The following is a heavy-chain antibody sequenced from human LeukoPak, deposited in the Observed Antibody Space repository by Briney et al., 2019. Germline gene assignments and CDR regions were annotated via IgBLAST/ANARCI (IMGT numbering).Heavy chain of an antibody. V-gene: IGHV3-23*01. Sequence: GGSLRLSCAASGFTFSSYAMSWVRQAPGKGLEWVSAISGSGGSTYYADSVKGRFTISRDNSKNTLYLQMNSLRAEDTAVYYCASSPAYSSSWYAIDKWGQGTLVTVSS. CDR1: GFTFSSYA. D-gene: IGHD6-13*01. CDR3: ASSPAYSSSWYAIDK. J-gene: IGHJ4*02. CDR2: ISGSGGST.